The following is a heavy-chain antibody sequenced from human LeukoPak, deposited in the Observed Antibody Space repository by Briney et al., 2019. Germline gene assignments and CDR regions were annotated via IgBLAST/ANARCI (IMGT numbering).Heavy chain of an antibody. J-gene: IGHJ4*02. Sequence: PGGSLRLSCAASGFTFSNAWMSWVRQAPGKGLEWVGRIKSKTDGGSTDYAAPVKGRFTISRDDSKNTLYLQMNSLKTEDTAVYYCTTASYSSSWSFDYWGQGTLVTVSS. CDR2: IKSKTDGGST. CDR1: GFTFSNAW. V-gene: IGHV3-15*01. CDR3: TTASYSSSWSFDY. D-gene: IGHD6-13*01.